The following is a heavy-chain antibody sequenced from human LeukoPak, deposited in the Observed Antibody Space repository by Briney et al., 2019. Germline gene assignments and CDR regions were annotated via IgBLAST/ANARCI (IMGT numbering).Heavy chain of an antibody. CDR2: VCSSSKS. CDR1: GDSITSSEYS. V-gene: IGHV4-61*02. Sequence: SQTLSLTCTVSGDSITSSEYSWNCIRQATGKEWVWNGRVCSSSKSYYNPSIHSSITIPPDTSKKQCSLKLRPVTAADTAVYYCARDRLIWLGEFNYWGEGTLVTVSS. CDR3: ARDRLIWLGEFNY. D-gene: IGHD3-10*01. J-gene: IGHJ4*02.